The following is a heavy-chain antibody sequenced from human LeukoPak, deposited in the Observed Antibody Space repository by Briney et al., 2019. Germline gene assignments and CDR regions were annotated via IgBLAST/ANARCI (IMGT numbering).Heavy chain of an antibody. CDR1: GLTFSSYV. CDR3: AKLPMFGYMDV. J-gene: IGHJ6*03. D-gene: IGHD3-10*02. V-gene: IGHV3-23*01. CDR2: IGGSGGST. Sequence: GGSLRLSCVASGLTFSSYVMNWVRQAPGKGLEWVSSIGGSGGSTNYADSVKGRFTISRDNSKNTLYLQMNSLRAEDTAVYYCAKLPMFGYMDVWGKGTTVTVSS.